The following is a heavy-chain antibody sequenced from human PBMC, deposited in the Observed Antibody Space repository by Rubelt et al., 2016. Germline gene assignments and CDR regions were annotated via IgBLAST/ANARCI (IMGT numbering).Heavy chain of an antibody. CDR2: VYYSGSH. CDR3: TRDYDFWSHYSSYGMDV. CDR1: GGSISGYY. D-gene: IGHD3-3*01. V-gene: IGHV4-59*05. J-gene: IGHJ6*02. Sequence: QVQLQESGPGLVKPSETLSLTCTVSGGSISGYYWSWIRQPPGKGLEWIGSVYYSGSHYYNPSLKSRVHISVDTSKNQFLLKVNSVTAADTAVYYCTRDYDFWSHYSSYGMDVWGQGTTVTVSS.